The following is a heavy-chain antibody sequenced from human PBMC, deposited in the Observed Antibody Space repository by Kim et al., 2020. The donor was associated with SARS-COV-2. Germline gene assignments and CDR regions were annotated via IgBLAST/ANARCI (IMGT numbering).Heavy chain of an antibody. V-gene: IGHV4-34*01. Sequence: SETLSLTCGVYGGSLSGYHWSWIRQPPGKGLEWIGEINHTGNISYNLSLKSRVTVSFDTTKNHFSLKLSSVTAADTAVYYCARGDYFDYWGQGTLVIGAS. J-gene: IGHJ4*02. CDR1: GGSLSGYH. CDR3: ARGDYFDY. CDR2: INHTGNI.